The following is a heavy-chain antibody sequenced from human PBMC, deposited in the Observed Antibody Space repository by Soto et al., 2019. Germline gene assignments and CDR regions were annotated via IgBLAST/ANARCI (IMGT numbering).Heavy chain of an antibody. Sequence: QVQLVQSGAEVTKPGASVKVSCKASGYPFTSYGVSWVRQAPGQGLEWIGWISASVGETHSAQKFQGRVTMTTDTSTTTAYLDLRSLTSDDTAVYYCVRDPRWQQLEFDFWGQGTLVTVSS. CDR2: ISASVGET. J-gene: IGHJ4*02. CDR1: GYPFTSYG. D-gene: IGHD1-1*01. CDR3: VRDPRWQQLEFDF. V-gene: IGHV1-18*01.